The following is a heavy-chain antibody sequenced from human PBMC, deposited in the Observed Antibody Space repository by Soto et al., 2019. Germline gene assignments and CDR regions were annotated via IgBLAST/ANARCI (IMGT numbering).Heavy chain of an antibody. D-gene: IGHD4-17*01. CDR3: ARKRTLNVYGDYDRYYYYYGMDV. CDR2: IYHSGST. V-gene: IGHV4-4*02. J-gene: IGHJ6*02. Sequence: PSETLSLTCAVSGGSISSSNWRSCVRQPPGKVLEWIGEIYHSGSTNYNPSLKSRVTTSVDKSKNQFSLKLSSVTAADTAVCYCARKRTLNVYGDYDRYYYYYGMDVWGQGTTVTVSS. CDR1: GGSISSSNW.